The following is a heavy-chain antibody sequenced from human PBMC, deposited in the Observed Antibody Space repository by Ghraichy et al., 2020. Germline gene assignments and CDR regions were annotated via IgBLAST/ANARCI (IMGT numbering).Heavy chain of an antibody. J-gene: IGHJ4*02. D-gene: IGHD1-1*01. Sequence: GGSLRLSCVASGFTFSSYAMHWVRQAPGKGLEYVSAITSSGDTTYYANSVKGRFTISRDNSKNTLFLQMGSLRVEDTAVYYCARDHTGTGDSWGQGTLVTVSS. CDR1: GFTFSSYA. V-gene: IGHV3-64*01. CDR2: ITSSGDTT. CDR3: ARDHTGTGDS.